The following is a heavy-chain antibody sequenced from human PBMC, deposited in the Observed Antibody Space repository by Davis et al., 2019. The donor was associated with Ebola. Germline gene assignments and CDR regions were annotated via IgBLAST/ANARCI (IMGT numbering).Heavy chain of an antibody. V-gene: IGHV3-48*02. J-gene: IGHJ3*02. D-gene: IGHD6-19*01. Sequence: GESLKISCAASGFTFSSYSMNWVRQAPGKGLEWVSYISSSSSTIYYADSVKGRLTISRDNAKNSLYLQMNSRRDEDKAVYYCARARIAVAGTRSFDIWGQGTMVTVSS. CDR2: ISSSSSTI. CDR3: ARARIAVAGTRSFDI. CDR1: GFTFSSYS.